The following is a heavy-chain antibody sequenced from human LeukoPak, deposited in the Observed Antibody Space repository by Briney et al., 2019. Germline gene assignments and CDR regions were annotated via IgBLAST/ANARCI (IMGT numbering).Heavy chain of an antibody. V-gene: IGHV4-59*01. J-gene: IGHJ5*02. CDR2: IYHSGTS. D-gene: IGHD2-2*02. Sequence: NPSETLSLTCTVSSASISTYHWSWIRQPPGKGLEWIGYIYHSGTSNYNPSLKSRVTMSVDTSKSQFSLSLSSVTTADTAVYYCARVTGGRYCSTTSCYMRGWFDPWGQGTLVTVSS. CDR3: ARVTGGRYCSTTSCYMRGWFDP. CDR1: SASISTYH.